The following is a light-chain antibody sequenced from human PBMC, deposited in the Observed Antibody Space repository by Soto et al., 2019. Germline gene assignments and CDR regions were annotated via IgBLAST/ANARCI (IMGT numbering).Light chain of an antibody. Sequence: IVMTQSPATLSVSPGERVTLACRASQSVGTNLAWYQQKPGQAPSLLIYDASNRATGIPARFSGSGSGTDFTLTISSLEPEDFAVYYCQQRSNWPRGTFGQGTRWIS. CDR3: QQRSNWPRGT. J-gene: IGKJ1*01. V-gene: IGKV3-11*01. CDR2: DAS. CDR1: QSVGTN.